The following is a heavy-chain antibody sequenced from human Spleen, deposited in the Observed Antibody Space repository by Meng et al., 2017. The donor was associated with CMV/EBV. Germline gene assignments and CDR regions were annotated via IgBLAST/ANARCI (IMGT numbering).Heavy chain of an antibody. CDR3: AKDPGLRGSYYYDSSGFDY. CDR2: IRYDGSNK. J-gene: IGHJ4*02. Sequence: GESLKISCVASGFTFSSYEMNWVRQAPGKGLEWVAFIRYDGSNKYYADSVKGRFTISRDNSKNTLYLQMNSLRAEDTAVYYCAKDPGLRGSYYYDSSGFDYWGQGTLVTVSS. V-gene: IGHV3-30*02. CDR1: GFTFSSYE. D-gene: IGHD3-22*01.